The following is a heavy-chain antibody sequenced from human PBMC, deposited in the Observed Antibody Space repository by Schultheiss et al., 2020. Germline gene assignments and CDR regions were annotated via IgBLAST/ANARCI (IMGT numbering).Heavy chain of an antibody. CDR3: ARKGNYYGSTELDS. CDR2: INHSGST. D-gene: IGHD3-10*01. J-gene: IGHJ4*02. V-gene: IGHV4-39*07. Sequence: GSLRLSCTVSGGSISSSSYYWGWIRQPPGKGLEWIGEINHSGSTNYNPSLTSRVTISVDTSKNQFSLKLSSVTAADTAVYYCARKGNYYGSTELDSWGQGTLVTVAS. CDR1: GGSISSSSYY.